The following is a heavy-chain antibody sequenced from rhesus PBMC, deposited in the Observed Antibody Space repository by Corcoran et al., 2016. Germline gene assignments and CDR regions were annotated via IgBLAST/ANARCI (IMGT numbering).Heavy chain of an antibody. D-gene: IGHD4-23*01. J-gene: IGHJ6*01. CDR2: IYGGSGST. CDR3: ARGTNTVTTKDGLDS. CDR1: GGSISDYYY. Sequence: QVQLQESGPGLVKPSETLSLTCAVYGGSISDYYYWSWIRQPPGKGREGIGQIYGGSGSTYYNPSLKSRVTVSKDTSKNQFSLKLSSVTAADTAVYYCARGTNTVTTKDGLDSWGQGVVVTVSS. V-gene: IGHV4-143*01.